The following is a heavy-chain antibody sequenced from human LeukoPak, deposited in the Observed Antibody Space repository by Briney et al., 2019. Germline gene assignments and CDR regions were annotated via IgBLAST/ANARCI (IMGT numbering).Heavy chain of an antibody. Sequence: PGGSLRLSCAASGFTFSSYAMHWVRQAPGKGLEYVSAISSNGGSTYYANSVKGRFTISRDNSKNTLYLQIGNLRAEDMDVYYCARAGYDILTGYYTADYMDVWGKGTTVTISS. CDR3: ARAGYDILTGYYTADYMDV. V-gene: IGHV3-64*01. CDR2: ISSNGGST. CDR1: GFTFSSYA. J-gene: IGHJ6*03. D-gene: IGHD3-9*01.